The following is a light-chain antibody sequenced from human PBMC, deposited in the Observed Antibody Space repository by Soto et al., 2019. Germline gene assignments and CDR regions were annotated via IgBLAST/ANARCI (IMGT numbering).Light chain of an antibody. V-gene: IGKV3-20*01. J-gene: IGKJ1*01. CDR1: QSVSSSY. Sequence: EIVLTQSPGTLSLSPGERATLSCRASQSVSSSYLAWYQQKPGQAPRLLIYGASSRATGIPDRFSGSGSGTDFTLTISRLEAEYFAVYYCQQYGSSPTFGQGTKVEIK. CDR3: QQYGSSPT. CDR2: GAS.